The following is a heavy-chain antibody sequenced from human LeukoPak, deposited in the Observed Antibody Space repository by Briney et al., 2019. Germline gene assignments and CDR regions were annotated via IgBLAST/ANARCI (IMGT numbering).Heavy chain of an antibody. CDR2: IYQSGST. CDR1: GGSISSGGYS. CDR3: ARYVGKGTQSYYFDY. J-gene: IGHJ4*02. D-gene: IGHD3-10*02. Sequence: SQTLSLTCAVSGGSISSGGYSWSWIRQPPGKGLEWIGYIYQSGSTYYNPSLKSRVTISVDRSKNQFSLNLSSVTAADTAVYYCARYVGKGTQSYYFDYWGQGTLVTVSS. V-gene: IGHV4-30-2*01.